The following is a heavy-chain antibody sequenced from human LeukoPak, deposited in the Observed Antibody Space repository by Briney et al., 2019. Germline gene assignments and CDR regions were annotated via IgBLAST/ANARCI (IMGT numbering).Heavy chain of an antibody. CDR2: ISPDGSNT. J-gene: IGHJ4*02. Sequence: PGGSLRLSCAASGFIFSSYSMHWVRQAPGKGLEYVSVISPDGSNTYHTNSVKGRFTISRDNSKNTLYLQMGSLRDEDMGVYYCAREQPAGSTDYWGQGTLVTASS. V-gene: IGHV3-64*01. CDR3: AREQPAGSTDY. CDR1: GFIFSSYS. D-gene: IGHD2-2*01.